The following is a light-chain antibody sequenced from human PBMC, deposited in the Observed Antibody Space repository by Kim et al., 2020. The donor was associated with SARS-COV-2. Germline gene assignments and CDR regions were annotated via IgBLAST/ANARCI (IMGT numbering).Light chain of an antibody. V-gene: IGLV6-57*02. J-gene: IGLJ2*01. CDR3: QSYDGSNHVV. CDR1: SGSIATNY. Sequence: KPVTLACTGSSGSIATNYVQGYQQRPGSAPTPVIYEDDQSPSGVPDRFSGSSDRSANSASLTISGLKTEDEADYYCQSYDGSNHVVFGGGTQLTVL. CDR2: EDD.